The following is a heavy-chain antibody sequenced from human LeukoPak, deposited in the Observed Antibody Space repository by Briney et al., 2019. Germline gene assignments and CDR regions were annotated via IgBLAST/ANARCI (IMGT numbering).Heavy chain of an antibody. Sequence: ASVKVSCKASGYTFTGYYMHWVRQAPGQGLEWMGWINPNSGGTNYAQKFQGRVTMTRDTSISTAYMELSRLRSDDTAVYYCARDPDCTNGVCYVLHTVDYWGQGTLVTVSS. CDR1: GYTFTGYY. J-gene: IGHJ4*02. D-gene: IGHD2-8*01. CDR2: INPNSGGT. CDR3: ARDPDCTNGVCYVLHTVDY. V-gene: IGHV1-2*02.